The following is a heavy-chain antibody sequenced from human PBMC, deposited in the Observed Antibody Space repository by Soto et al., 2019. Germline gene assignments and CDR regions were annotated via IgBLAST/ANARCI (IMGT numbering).Heavy chain of an antibody. CDR3: AMHGSNTGSYAEYFQH. D-gene: IGHD1-26*01. Sequence: QLQLQESGPGLVKPSETLSLTCTVSGGSISSSTYYWGWIRQPPGKGLEWIGSIYYSGNTYYSPSLNRRVAMSVDTSKNEFSLRMSPVTAADTAVYYCAMHGSNTGSYAEYFQHWGQGTLVTVSS. J-gene: IGHJ1*01. CDR1: GGSISSSTYY. V-gene: IGHV4-39*01. CDR2: IYYSGNT.